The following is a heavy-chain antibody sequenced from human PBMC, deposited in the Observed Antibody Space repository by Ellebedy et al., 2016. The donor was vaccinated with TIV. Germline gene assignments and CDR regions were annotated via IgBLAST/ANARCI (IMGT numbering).Heavy chain of an antibody. CDR3: ARVTTLATGTGYYFDY. J-gene: IGHJ4*02. D-gene: IGHD4-17*01. CDR1: GLTFSRYW. Sequence: PGGSLRLSCVDSGLTFSRYWMSWVRQTPGRGLEWVANIKQDGSDKNYVDSVKGRFTISRDNAKNSLYLQMNSLSADDTAVYYCARVTTLATGTGYYFDYWGQGTLVTVSS. V-gene: IGHV3-7*03. CDR2: IKQDGSDK.